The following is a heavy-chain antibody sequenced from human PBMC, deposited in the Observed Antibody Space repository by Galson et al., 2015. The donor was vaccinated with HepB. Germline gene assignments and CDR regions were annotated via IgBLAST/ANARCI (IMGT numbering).Heavy chain of an antibody. D-gene: IGHD3-16*01. V-gene: IGHV3-33*01. J-gene: IGHJ5*02. CDR3: ARDGRRGDLDP. CDR2: IWYDGSNK. Sequence: SLRLSCAASGFIFRSYGMHWVRQAPGKGLEWVAVIWYDGSNKYYADSVKGRFTISRDNSKNTLYLQMNSLRAADTAVYSCARDGRRGDLDPWGQGTLVTVSS. CDR1: GFIFRSYG.